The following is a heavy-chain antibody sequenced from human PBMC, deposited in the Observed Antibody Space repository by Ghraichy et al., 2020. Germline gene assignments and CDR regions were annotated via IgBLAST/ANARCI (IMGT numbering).Heavy chain of an antibody. J-gene: IGHJ4*02. CDR3: ASTSGYDGGSQNY. V-gene: IGHV1-69*04. CDR2: IIPILGIA. Sequence: SVKVSCKASGGTFSSYAISWVRQAPGQGLEWMGRIIPILGIANYAQKFQGRVTITADKSTSTAYMELSSLRSEDTAVYYCASTSGYDGGSQNYWGQGTLVTVSS. D-gene: IGHD5-12*01. CDR1: GGTFSSYA.